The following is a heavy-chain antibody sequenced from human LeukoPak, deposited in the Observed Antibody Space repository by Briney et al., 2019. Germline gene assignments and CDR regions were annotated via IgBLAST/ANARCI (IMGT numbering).Heavy chain of an antibody. Sequence: ASVKVSSKPSGYTFTGYFIHWVRQAPGQGLEYMGCLNPNSGVTNLAQKFQGRVTTTRDTSISTAYMELSMLRSDDTAVYYCAREAGTFFDPFDFWGHGTLVTVSS. V-gene: IGHV1-2*02. CDR3: AREAGTFFDPFDF. CDR2: LNPNSGVT. J-gene: IGHJ3*01. CDR1: GYTFTGYF. D-gene: IGHD6-19*01.